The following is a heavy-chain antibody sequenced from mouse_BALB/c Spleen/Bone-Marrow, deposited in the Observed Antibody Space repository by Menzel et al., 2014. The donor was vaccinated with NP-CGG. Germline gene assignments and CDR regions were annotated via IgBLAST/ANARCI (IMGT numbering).Heavy chain of an antibody. J-gene: IGHJ2*01. CDR1: GYTFSSYW. Sequence: QVQLKDSGAELMKPGASMKISCKATGYTFSSYWIEWVKQRPGHGLEWIGEILPGSGSTNYNEQFKGKATFTADASSSTAYMELSSLTSEDSAVYYCARFYYGNPTGYFDYWGQGTTLTVSS. CDR2: ILPGSGST. D-gene: IGHD2-1*01. V-gene: IGHV1-9*01. CDR3: ARFYYGNPTGYFDY.